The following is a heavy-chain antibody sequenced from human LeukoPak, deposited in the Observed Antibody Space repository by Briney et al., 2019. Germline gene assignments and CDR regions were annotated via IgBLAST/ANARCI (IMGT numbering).Heavy chain of an antibody. CDR3: ARREWRYYGSGSYNY. V-gene: IGHV4-34*01. Sequence: SETLSLTCAVYGGSFSGYYWSWIRQPPGKGLEWIGEINHSGSTNYNPSLKSRVTISVDTSKNQFSLKLSSVTAADTAVYYCARREWRYYGSGSYNYWGQGTLVTVSS. J-gene: IGHJ4*02. CDR1: GGSFSGYY. D-gene: IGHD3-10*01. CDR2: INHSGST.